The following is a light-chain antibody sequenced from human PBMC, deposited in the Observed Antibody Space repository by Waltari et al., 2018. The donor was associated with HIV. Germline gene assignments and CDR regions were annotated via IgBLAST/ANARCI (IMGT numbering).Light chain of an antibody. J-gene: IGLJ2*01. CDR2: EDN. CDR1: SGSIASNY. V-gene: IGLV6-57*04. Sequence: NFMLTQPHSVSESPGKTVTISCTRSSGSIASNYVQWYQQRPGSAPTTVIYEDNQRPSGAPERVSGSIDSSSNSASLTISGLKTEDEADYYCQSYDTSNPVVFGGGTKLTVL. CDR3: QSYDTSNPVV.